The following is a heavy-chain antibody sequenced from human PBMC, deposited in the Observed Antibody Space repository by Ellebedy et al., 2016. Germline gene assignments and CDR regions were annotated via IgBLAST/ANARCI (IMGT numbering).Heavy chain of an antibody. V-gene: IGHV3-7*01. CDR1: GFPFSRYW. Sequence: GGSLRLXXAASGFPFSRYWLSWVRQTPGKGLEWVANIKQDGSRKEYVDSVKGRFTISRDNAKNSVDLQMNSLRAEDTAVYYCTREGAGGFDHWGQGTLVTVSS. D-gene: IGHD1-26*01. J-gene: IGHJ4*02. CDR3: TREGAGGFDH. CDR2: IKQDGSRK.